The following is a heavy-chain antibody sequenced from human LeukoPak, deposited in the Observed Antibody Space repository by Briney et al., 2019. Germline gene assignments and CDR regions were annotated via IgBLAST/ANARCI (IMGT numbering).Heavy chain of an antibody. CDR1: GGSISSYY. J-gene: IGHJ6*02. CDR3: ARSPYYYGSGSYKYAKSYYGMDV. Sequence: SETLSLTCTVSGGSISSYYLSWIRQPPGKGLEWIGCIYYSGSTNYNPSLKSRVTISVDTSKSQFSLKLSSVTAADTAVYYCARSPYYYGSGSYKYAKSYYGMDVWGQGTTVTVSS. V-gene: IGHV4-59*08. CDR2: IYYSGST. D-gene: IGHD3-10*01.